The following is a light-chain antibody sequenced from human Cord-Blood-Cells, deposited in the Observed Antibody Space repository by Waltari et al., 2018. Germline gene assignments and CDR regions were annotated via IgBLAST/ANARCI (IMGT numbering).Light chain of an antibody. J-gene: IGKJ2*03. Sequence: DLQMTQSPSSLSASVGDRVTITCRANQSISSYLNWYQQKPGKAPKRLIYAASSLQSGVPSRLSGSGSGTDFTLTISSLQPEDFATYYCQQSYSTPMYSFGEGTKLEIK. V-gene: IGKV1-39*01. CDR1: QSISSY. CDR2: AAS. CDR3: QQSYSTPMYS.